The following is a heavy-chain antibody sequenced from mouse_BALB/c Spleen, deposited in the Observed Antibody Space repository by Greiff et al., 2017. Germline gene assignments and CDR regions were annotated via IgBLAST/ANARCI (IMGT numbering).Heavy chain of an antibody. V-gene: IGHV2-9*02. D-gene: IGHD2-1*01. CDR1: GFSLTSYG. CDR2: IWAGGST. J-gene: IGHJ4*01. Sequence: QVHVKQSGPGLVAPSQSLSITCTVSGFSLTSYGVHWVRQPPGKGLEWLGVIWAGGSTNYNSALMSRLSISKDNSKSQVFLKMNSLQTDDTAMYYCARRGYGYGNYDYYAMDYWGQGTSVTVSS. CDR3: ARRGYGYGNYDYYAMDY.